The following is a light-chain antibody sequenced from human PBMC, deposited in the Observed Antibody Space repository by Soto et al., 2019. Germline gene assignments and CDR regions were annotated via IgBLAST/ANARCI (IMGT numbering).Light chain of an antibody. Sequence: EIVLTQSPATLSLSPGERATLSCRASQSVSSYLAWYQQKPGQAPRLLIYDASNRATGIPARFSGSGSGTDFTLSISSLEPEDFAVYYCQQRSNMRWTFDQGTKVEIK. CDR3: QQRSNMRWT. CDR2: DAS. V-gene: IGKV3-11*01. J-gene: IGKJ1*01. CDR1: QSVSSY.